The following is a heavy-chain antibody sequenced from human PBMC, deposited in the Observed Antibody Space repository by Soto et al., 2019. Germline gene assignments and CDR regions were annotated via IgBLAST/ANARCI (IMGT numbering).Heavy chain of an antibody. Sequence: QVQLVQSGAEEKKPGASVKVSCKASGYTFTSYAMHWVRQAPGQRLEWMGWINAGNGNTKYSQKCQGRVTITRDTSASTAYMELSSLRSEATAVYYCARAWVVVTAPDYWGQGTLVTVSS. CDR2: INAGNGNT. J-gene: IGHJ4*02. CDR1: GYTFTSYA. D-gene: IGHD2-21*02. V-gene: IGHV1-3*05. CDR3: ARAWVVVTAPDY.